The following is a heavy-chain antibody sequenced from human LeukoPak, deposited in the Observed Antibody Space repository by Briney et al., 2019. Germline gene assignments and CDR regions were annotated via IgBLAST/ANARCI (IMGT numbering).Heavy chain of an antibody. D-gene: IGHD2-2*01. CDR2: IDPDGSNT. J-gene: IGHJ1*01. V-gene: IGHV3-74*01. Sequence: GSLRLSCAASGFTFSNYWMHWVRQAPGKGLVWVSRIDPDGSNTTYADSVKDRFTISRDNAKNTLYLQMNSLRAEDTAVYYCARILYCTSISCYSSWGQGTLVTVSS. CDR3: ARILYCTSISCYSS. CDR1: GFTFSNYW.